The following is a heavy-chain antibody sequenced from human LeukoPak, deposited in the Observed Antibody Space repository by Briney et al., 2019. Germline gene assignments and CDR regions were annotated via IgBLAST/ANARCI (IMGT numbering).Heavy chain of an antibody. CDR3: ARHYLGGNYPDYFNH. CDR1: GGSISSSNW. D-gene: IGHD1-26*01. CDR2: IYHSGST. Sequence: SETLSLTCAVSGGSISSSNWWSWVRQPPGKGLEWIGEIYHSGSTNYNPSLKSRVTISVDKSKNQFSLKLSSVTAADTAVYYCARHYLGGNYPDYFNHWGQGTLVTVSS. V-gene: IGHV4-4*02. J-gene: IGHJ4*02.